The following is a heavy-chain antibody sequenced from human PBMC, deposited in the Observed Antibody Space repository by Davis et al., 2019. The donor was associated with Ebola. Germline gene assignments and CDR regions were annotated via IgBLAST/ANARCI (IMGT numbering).Heavy chain of an antibody. CDR2: ISSSSSYI. CDR3: ARKRWLQSYYFDY. Sequence: PSETLSLTCVVYGGSFSGYYWSWVRQAPGKGLEWVSSISSSSSYIYYADSVKGRFTISRDNAKNSLYLQMNSLRAEDTAVYYCARKRWLQSYYFDYWGQGTLVTVSS. V-gene: IGHV3-21*04. CDR1: GGSFSGYY. J-gene: IGHJ4*02. D-gene: IGHD5-24*01.